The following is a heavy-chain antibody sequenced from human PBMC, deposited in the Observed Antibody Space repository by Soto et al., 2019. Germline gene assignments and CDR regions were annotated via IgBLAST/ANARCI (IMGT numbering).Heavy chain of an antibody. Sequence: GGSLRLSCAASGFTFDSYWMIWVRQAPGKGLEWVAHIKQDGGQTYYVDSVKGRFTISRDNAKTSLYLQMNSLRAEDTSVYFCGRGGNGYENWPPYYYYGMDVWGQGTTVTVSS. J-gene: IGHJ6*02. CDR3: GRGGNGYENWPPYYYYGMDV. CDR2: IKQDGGQT. D-gene: IGHD5-12*01. CDR1: GFTFDSYW. V-gene: IGHV3-7*01.